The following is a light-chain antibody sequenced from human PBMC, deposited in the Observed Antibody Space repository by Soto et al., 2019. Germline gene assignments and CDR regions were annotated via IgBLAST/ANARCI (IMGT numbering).Light chain of an antibody. CDR1: SSDIGAYKY. V-gene: IGLV2-8*01. J-gene: IGLJ1*01. Sequence: QSVLTQPASVSGSPGQSVTISCTGTSSDIGAYKYVSWYQHHPGKSPRLMIYEVSKRPSGVPDRFSGSKSGNTASLTVSGLQAEDDADYYCSSDAGSGIYVFGTGTKLTVL. CDR2: EVS. CDR3: SSDAGSGIYV.